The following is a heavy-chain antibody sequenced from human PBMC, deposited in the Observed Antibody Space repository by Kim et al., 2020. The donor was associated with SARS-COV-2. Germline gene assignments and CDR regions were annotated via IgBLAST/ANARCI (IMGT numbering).Heavy chain of an antibody. CDR2: INAGNGNT. J-gene: IGHJ5*02. D-gene: IGHD3-10*01. V-gene: IGHV1-3*01. Sequence: ASVKVSCKASGYTFTSYAMHWVRQAPGQRLEWMGWINAGNGNTKYSQKFQGRVTITRDTSASTAYMELSSLRSEDTAVYYCARELGSNQYDSDWFDPWGQGTLVTVSS. CDR3: ARELGSNQYDSDWFDP. CDR1: GYTFTSYA.